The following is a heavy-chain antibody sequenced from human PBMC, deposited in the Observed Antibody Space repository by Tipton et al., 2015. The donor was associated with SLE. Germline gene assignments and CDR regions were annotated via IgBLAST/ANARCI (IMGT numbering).Heavy chain of an antibody. CDR1: GYTFTSYA. V-gene: IGHV1-3*01. D-gene: IGHD2-2*01. Sequence: QLVQSGAEVKKPGASVKVSCKASGYTFTSYAMHWVRQDPGQRLEWMGWINAGNGNTKYSQKFQGRVTITRDTSASTAYMELSSLRSEDTAVYYWARVLNCSSTSCSFDDWGQGTLVTVSS. J-gene: IGHJ4*02. CDR3: ARVLNCSSTSCSFDD. CDR2: INAGNGNT.